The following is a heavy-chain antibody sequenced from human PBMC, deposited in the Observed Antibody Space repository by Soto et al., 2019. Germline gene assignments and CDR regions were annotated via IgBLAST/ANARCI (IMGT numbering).Heavy chain of an antibody. Sequence: QVQLVQSGAEMKKPGASVKVSCQSSGGTVNTYAMNWVRQAPGQGPDGMGDISPMFGAANYAPKFQGRVTITADESTGTSYMQLSSLTSEDTALYFCAREVQVHTPAFVYWGQGTLVTVSS. J-gene: IGHJ4*02. CDR2: ISPMFGAA. V-gene: IGHV1-69*19. CDR1: GGTVNTYA. CDR3: AREVQVHTPAFVY. D-gene: IGHD3-10*01.